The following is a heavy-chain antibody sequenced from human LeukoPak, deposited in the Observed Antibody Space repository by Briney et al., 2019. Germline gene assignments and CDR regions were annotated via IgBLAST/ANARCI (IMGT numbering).Heavy chain of an antibody. V-gene: IGHV1-58*02. J-gene: IGHJ4*02. Sequence: GASVKVSCKASGFTFTSSAMQWVRQARGQRLEWIGWIVVGSGNTNYAQKFQERVTITRDMSTSTAYMELSSLRSEDTAVYYCAARYYGILTGYWDDYGGQGTLVTVSS. CDR2: IVVGSGNT. CDR1: GFTFTSSA. D-gene: IGHD3-9*01. CDR3: AARYYGILTGYWDDY.